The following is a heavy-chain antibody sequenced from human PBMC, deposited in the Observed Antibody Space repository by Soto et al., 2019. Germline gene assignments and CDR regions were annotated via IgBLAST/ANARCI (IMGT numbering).Heavy chain of an antibody. J-gene: IGHJ4*02. V-gene: IGHV2-5*02. CDR2: IYWDDDK. CDR3: VHRDLEYSSSSPFDY. CDR1: GFSLSTSGVG. Sequence: QITLKESGPTLVKPTQTLTLTCTFSGFSLSTSGVGVGWIRQPPGKALEWLALIYWDDDKRYSPSLEGRLPTTKDTSKSQVVLTMTNMDPVATATYYCVHRDLEYSSSSPFDYWGQGTLVTVSS. D-gene: IGHD6-6*01.